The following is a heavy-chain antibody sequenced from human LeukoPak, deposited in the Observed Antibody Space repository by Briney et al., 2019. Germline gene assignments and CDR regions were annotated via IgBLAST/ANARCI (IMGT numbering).Heavy chain of an antibody. D-gene: IGHD6-13*01. Sequence: GGSLRLSCAASGFTFSSYWMSWVRQAPGKGLEWVANIKQDGSEKYYVDSVKGRFTISRDNAKNSLYLQMNSLRAEDTAVYYCARVGHSSSWYYYYDYMDVWGKGNTDNISS. CDR2: IKQDGSEK. V-gene: IGHV3-7*01. CDR1: GFTFSSYW. J-gene: IGHJ6*03. CDR3: ARVGHSSSWYYYYDYMDV.